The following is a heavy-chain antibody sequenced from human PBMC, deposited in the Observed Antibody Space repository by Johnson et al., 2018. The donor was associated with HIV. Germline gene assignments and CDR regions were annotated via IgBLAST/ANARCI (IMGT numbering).Heavy chain of an antibody. CDR1: GFTVSSNY. CDR2: IYSGGST. Sequence: QLVESGGGSVKPRGSLRLSCAASGFTVSSNYMSWVRQAPGKGLEWVSVIYSGGSTYYADSVKGRFTISRDNSKNTLYLQMNSLRAEDTAVYYCARAGQLPEDAFDIWGQGTMVTVAS. CDR3: ARAGQLPEDAFDI. D-gene: IGHD1-7*01. J-gene: IGHJ3*02. V-gene: IGHV3-53*01.